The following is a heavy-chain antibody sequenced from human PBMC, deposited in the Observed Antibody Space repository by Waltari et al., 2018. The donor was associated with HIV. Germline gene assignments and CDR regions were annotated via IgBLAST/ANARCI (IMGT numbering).Heavy chain of an antibody. J-gene: IGHJ5*02. CDR1: HDSVTNNYYY. Sequence: QVQLQESGPGLVKPSETLSLSCIVSHDSVTNNYYYWAWIRQSPGKGPEWIGSLYYRGIPFSNPSLRSRVAMSLDTSRNQFSLNLTSVTVADTAFYYCARSPFTNVASTRKLGWLDPWGQGKLVTVSS. CDR2: LYYRGIP. D-gene: IGHD3-16*01. CDR3: ARSPFTNVASTRKLGWLDP. V-gene: IGHV4-39*01.